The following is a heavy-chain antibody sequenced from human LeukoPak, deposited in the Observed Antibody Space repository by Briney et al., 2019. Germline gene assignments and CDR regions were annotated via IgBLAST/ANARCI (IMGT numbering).Heavy chain of an antibody. D-gene: IGHD2-8*01. J-gene: IGHJ3*02. CDR1: VGSISSGNW. CDR3: ATVSEGYCTNGVCPKSVRHDAFDI. V-gene: IGHV4/OR15-8*02. CDR2: IYHNGTP. Sequence: NPSETLSLTCAVSVGSISSGNWWSWVRQSPGKGLEWIGEIYHNGTPNYSPSLKSRVTISTDTFKNHFSLRLTSVTAADTAVYYCATVSEGYCTNGVCPKSVRHDAFDIWGQGTMVTVSS.